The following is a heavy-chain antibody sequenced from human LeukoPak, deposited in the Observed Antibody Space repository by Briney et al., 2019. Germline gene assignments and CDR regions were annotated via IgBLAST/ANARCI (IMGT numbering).Heavy chain of an antibody. CDR2: INHDGSDT. Sequence: GGSLRLSCAASGFTFKLYWMHWVRQVPGRGPVWVSRINHDGSDTIYADSVRGRFTISRDDAKNTLYLQMNNLRAEDTVVYYCVRGGPSTWSWGQGTLVTVSS. CDR3: VRGGPSTWS. V-gene: IGHV3-74*01. D-gene: IGHD2-15*01. J-gene: IGHJ5*02. CDR1: GFTFKLYW.